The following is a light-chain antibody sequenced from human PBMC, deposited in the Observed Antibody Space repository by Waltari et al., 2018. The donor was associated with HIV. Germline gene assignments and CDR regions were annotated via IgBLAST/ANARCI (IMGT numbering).Light chain of an antibody. J-gene: IGLJ2*01. V-gene: IGLV1-40*01. CDR2: EKN. Sequence: QSVLTQPPSVSGAHGQRVTISCTGSTSNIGADYEVHWYRQLPPTDPTLLPQEKNKRPYRVPDRFSGSKSGTSASLAISELQAEDEAYYYCQTHDSRLGGPVFGGGTKLTVL. CDR1: TSNIGADYE. CDR3: QTHDSRLGGPV.